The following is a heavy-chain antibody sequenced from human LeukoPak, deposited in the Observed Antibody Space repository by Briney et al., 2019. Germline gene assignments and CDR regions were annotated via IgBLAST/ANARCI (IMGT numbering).Heavy chain of an antibody. V-gene: IGHV3-23*01. Sequence: GSLRLSCAASGFTFSSYAMSWVRQAPGKGLEWVSAISASGGSTYYADSVKGRFTISRDNSKHPLYLQMNSLRAEDTAVYYCATEVITMVRGSKSDYWGQGTLVTVSS. CDR1: GFTFSSYA. CDR2: ISASGGST. D-gene: IGHD3-10*01. J-gene: IGHJ4*02. CDR3: ATEVITMVRGSKSDY.